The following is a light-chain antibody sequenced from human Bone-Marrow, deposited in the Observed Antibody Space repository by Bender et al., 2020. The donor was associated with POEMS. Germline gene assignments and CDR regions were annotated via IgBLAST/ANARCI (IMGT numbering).Light chain of an antibody. CDR3: AAWDDTLSGRV. V-gene: IGLV3-21*04. CDR2: YDS. J-gene: IGLJ3*02. CDR1: DIEDKS. Sequence: SYVLTQPSSVSVAPGKTARIPCGGNDIEDKSVHWYQQRPGQAPVLVITYDSDRPSGIPDRFSGSNSGNTATLAISGLRSDDEAVYYCAAWDDTLSGRVFGGGTALTVL.